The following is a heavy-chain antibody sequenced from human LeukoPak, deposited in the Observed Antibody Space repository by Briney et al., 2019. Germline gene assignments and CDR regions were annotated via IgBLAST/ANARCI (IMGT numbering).Heavy chain of an antibody. D-gene: IGHD2-21*01. CDR2: IKQDGSEK. V-gene: IGHV3-7*05. CDR3: ARRLWFKDYHFDV. J-gene: IGHJ2*01. Sequence: GESLKISCAASGFTFSNNWMSWVRQAPGKGLEWVANIKQDGSEKYYVDSVKGRFTISRDNAKNSLYLQMNSLRAEDTAVYYCARRLWFKDYHFDVWGRGTLVTVSS. CDR1: GFTFSNNW.